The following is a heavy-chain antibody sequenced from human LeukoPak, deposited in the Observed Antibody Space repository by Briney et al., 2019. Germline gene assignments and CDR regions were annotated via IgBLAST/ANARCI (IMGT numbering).Heavy chain of an antibody. CDR3: VRVARYSYVRFAPDY. J-gene: IGHJ4*02. V-gene: IGHV4-59*08. D-gene: IGHD5-18*01. CDR2: VHYSGST. CDR1: GGSISSYY. Sequence: PSETLSLTCTVSGGSISSYYWSWIRQPPGKGLEWIAYVHYSGSTNYNPSLKSRVTISVDTSKNQFSLKLSSVTAADTALYYCVRVARYSYVRFAPDYWGQGTLVTVSS.